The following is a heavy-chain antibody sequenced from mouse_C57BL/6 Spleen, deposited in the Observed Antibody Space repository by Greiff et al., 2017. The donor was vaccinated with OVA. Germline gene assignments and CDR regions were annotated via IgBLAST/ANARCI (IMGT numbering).Heavy chain of an antibody. CDR1: GFTFSNYW. V-gene: IGHV6-3*01. J-gene: IGHJ3*01. Sequence: EVKVVESGGGLVQPGGSMKLSCGASGFTFSNYWMNWVRQSPEKGLEWVAQIRLKSDNYATHYAESVKGRFTISRDDSKSSVYLQMNNLRAEDTGMYYCTGDDYQFAYWGQGTLVTVSA. D-gene: IGHD2-4*01. CDR2: IRLKSDNYAT. CDR3: TGDDYQFAY.